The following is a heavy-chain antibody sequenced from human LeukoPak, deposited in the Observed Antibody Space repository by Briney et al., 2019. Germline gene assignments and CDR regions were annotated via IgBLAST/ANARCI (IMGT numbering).Heavy chain of an antibody. Sequence: SETLSLTCTVSGDSVSNGNSYWSWLRQPPGTALEWIGYIYYTGKTYYNPSLEGRVTILVDTSRNHFSVKLSSVTAADTAVYYCARSQNYYGSGDYWSQGTLVTVSS. V-gene: IGHV4-61*03. CDR1: GDSVSNGNSY. CDR3: ARSQNYYGSGDY. J-gene: IGHJ4*02. D-gene: IGHD3-10*01. CDR2: IYYTGKT.